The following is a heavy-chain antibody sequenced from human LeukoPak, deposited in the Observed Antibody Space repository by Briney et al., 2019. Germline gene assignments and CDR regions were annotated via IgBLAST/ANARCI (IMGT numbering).Heavy chain of an antibody. CDR1: GYTFTSYY. J-gene: IGHJ4*02. CDR3: AREERIFGGHYDY. D-gene: IGHD3-3*01. V-gene: IGHV1-46*01. Sequence: ASVKVSCKASGYTFTSYYMHCVRQAPGQGLEWMGIINPSGGSTSYAQKFQGRVTMTRDMSTSTVYMELSSLRSEDTAVYYCAREERIFGGHYDYWGQGTLVTVSS. CDR2: INPSGGST.